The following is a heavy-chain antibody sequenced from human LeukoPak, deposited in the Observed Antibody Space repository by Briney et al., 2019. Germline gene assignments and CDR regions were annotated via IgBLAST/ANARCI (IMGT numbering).Heavy chain of an antibody. CDR1: GGSISSGSYY. Sequence: SETLSLTCTVSGGSISSGSYYWSWIRQPAGKGLEWIGRIYTSGSTNYNPSLKSRVTISVDTSKNQFSLKLSSVTAADTAVYYCARHLWQQLAFFDYWGQGTLVTVSS. CDR2: IYTSGST. D-gene: IGHD6-13*01. CDR3: ARHLWQQLAFFDY. J-gene: IGHJ4*02. V-gene: IGHV4-61*02.